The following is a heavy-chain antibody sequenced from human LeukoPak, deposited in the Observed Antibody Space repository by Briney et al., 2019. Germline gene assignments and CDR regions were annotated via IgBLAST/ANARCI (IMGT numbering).Heavy chain of an antibody. CDR3: AKDTEDIGRCGGDCNYFQH. J-gene: IGHJ1*01. V-gene: IGHV3-23*01. CDR1: GFTFSNYV. D-gene: IGHD2-21*02. CDR2: ISGGGGST. Sequence: GGSLRLSCAASGFTFSNYVLTWVRQGPGKGLEWVSAISGGGGSTFYADAVKGRFTISRDNSKNTLYLQMNSLRGEDTAIYYCAKDTEDIGRCGGDCNYFQHWDHGTLVTVSS.